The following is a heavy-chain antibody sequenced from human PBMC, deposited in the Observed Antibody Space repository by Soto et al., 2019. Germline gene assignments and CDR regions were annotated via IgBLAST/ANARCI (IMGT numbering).Heavy chain of an antibody. V-gene: IGHV4-34*01. CDR1: GGSFSGYY. J-gene: IGHJ4*02. Sequence: SETLSLTCAVYGGSFSGYYWSWIRQPPGKGLEWIGEINHSGSTNYNPSLKSRVTISVDTSKNQFSLKLSSVTAADTAVYYCARAWRLDYWGQGTLVTAPQ. CDR3: ARAWRLDY. CDR2: INHSGST. D-gene: IGHD3-3*01.